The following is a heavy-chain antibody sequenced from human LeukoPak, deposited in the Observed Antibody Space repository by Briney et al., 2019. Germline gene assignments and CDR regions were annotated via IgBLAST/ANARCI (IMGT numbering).Heavy chain of an antibody. D-gene: IGHD3-22*01. CDR1: GGSISSSSYY. J-gene: IGHJ6*03. Sequence: PSETLSLTCTVSGGSISSSSYYWGWIRQPPGKGLEWIGSIYYSGSTYYNPSLKSRVTISVDTSKNQFSLKLSPVTAADTAVYYCARYTYYYDSSGPFSHMDVWGKGTTVTVSS. V-gene: IGHV4-39*01. CDR3: ARYTYYYDSSGPFSHMDV. CDR2: IYYSGST.